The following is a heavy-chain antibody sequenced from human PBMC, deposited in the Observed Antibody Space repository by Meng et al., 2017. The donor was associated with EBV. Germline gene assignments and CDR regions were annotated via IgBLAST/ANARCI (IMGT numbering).Heavy chain of an antibody. CDR2: IYWDDDK. J-gene: IGHJ4*02. CDR1: GFSLSTRGVG. CDR3: AHIIAARPFDY. D-gene: IGHD6-6*01. V-gene: IGHV2-5*02. Sequence: QIDLKESGPTLAKPTQTLTLTCTFSGFSLSTRGVGVGWIRQPPGKALEWLALIYWDDDKRYSPSLKSRLTITKDTSKNQVVLTMTNMDPVDAATYYCAHIIAARPFDYWGQGTLVTVSS.